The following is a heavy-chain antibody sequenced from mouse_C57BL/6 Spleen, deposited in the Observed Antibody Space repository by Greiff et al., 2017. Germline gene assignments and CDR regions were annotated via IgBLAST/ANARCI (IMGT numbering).Heavy chain of an antibody. CDR2: INYDGSST. D-gene: IGHD2-2*01. CDR1: GFTFSDYY. V-gene: IGHV5-16*01. Sequence: DVKLVESEGGLVQPGSSMKLSCTASGFTFSDYYMAWVRQVPEKGLEWVANINYDGSSTYYLDSLKSRFIISRDNAKNILYLQMSSLKSEDTATYYCARGWLRDYFDYWGQGTTLTVSS. CDR3: ARGWLRDYFDY. J-gene: IGHJ2*01.